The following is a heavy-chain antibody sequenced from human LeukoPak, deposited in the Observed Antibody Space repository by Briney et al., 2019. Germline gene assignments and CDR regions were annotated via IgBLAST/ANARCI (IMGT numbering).Heavy chain of an antibody. D-gene: IGHD2-2*01. CDR1: GSISGYY. CDR3: ARQKCTSTSRLTNNAFDI. CDR2: IYTSGST. J-gene: IGHJ3*02. Sequence: SETLSLTCTVSGSISGYYWSWIRQPPGKGLEWIWYIYTSGSTNYNPSLERRVTISVATSKNQFSLNLSSVTAADTAVYYCARQKCTSTSRLTNNAFDIWGQGTMVTVSS. V-gene: IGHV4-4*09.